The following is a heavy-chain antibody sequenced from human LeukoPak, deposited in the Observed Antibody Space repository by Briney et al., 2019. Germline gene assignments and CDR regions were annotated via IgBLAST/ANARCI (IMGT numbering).Heavy chain of an antibody. CDR2: ISGSGSDT. D-gene: IGHD7-27*01. V-gene: IGHV3-23*01. Sequence: PGGSLRLSCAASGFTFSRNAMIWVRQSPGKGLEWFSAISGSGSDTYYADSVKGRFTIFRDNSKNTVYLRMNSLRAEDTAVYYCAKDPWGSRGYFDYGGQGTLVTVSS. CDR3: AKDPWGSRGYFDY. J-gene: IGHJ4*02. CDR1: GFTFSRNA.